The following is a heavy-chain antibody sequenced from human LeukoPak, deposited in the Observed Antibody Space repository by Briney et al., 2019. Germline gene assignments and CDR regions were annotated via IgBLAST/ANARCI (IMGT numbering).Heavy chain of an antibody. Sequence: PGGSLRLSCAASGFTFSSYAMSWVHQAPGKGLEWVSAISGSGGSTYYADSVKGRFTISRDNSKNTLYLQMNSLRAEDTAVYYCARDRRYDFWSGRSDYYYYMDVWGKGTTVTVSS. J-gene: IGHJ6*03. D-gene: IGHD3-3*01. V-gene: IGHV3-23*01. CDR1: GFTFSSYA. CDR3: ARDRRYDFWSGRSDYYYYMDV. CDR2: ISGSGGST.